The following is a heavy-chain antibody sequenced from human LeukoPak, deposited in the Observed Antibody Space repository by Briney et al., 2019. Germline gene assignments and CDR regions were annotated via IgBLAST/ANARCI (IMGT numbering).Heavy chain of an antibody. CDR2: INLNSGAT. J-gene: IGHJ4*02. CDR3: AREAYKYDSSGYHYAGAFDY. V-gene: IGHV1-2*02. CDR1: GYTFTGYY. Sequence: ASVKVSCKASGYTFTGYYMHWVRLAPGQGLEWMGWINLNSGATNYAQKFQGRVTMTRDTSISTAYMELSRLRSDDTAVYYCAREAYKYDSSGYHYAGAFDYWGQGTLVTVSS. D-gene: IGHD3-22*01.